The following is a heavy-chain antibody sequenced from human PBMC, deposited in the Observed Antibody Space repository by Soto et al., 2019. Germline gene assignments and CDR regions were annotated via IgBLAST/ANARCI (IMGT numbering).Heavy chain of an antibody. CDR2: IFWDDEN. CDR3: PRTPIRPFCFNGACYWQIHDY. Sequence: QVTLKESGPALVKPTETLTLTCTVSGFSLSNPRVGVSWLRQPPGKALEWLAYIFWDDENCYSTSLKSRLTTSKDTSKSQVVLTRTSVYPVYTATYYCPRTPIRPFCFNGACYWQIHDYGGQGILFTVSS. CDR1: GFSLSNPRVG. V-gene: IGHV2-26*01. D-gene: IGHD2-8*01. J-gene: IGHJ4*02.